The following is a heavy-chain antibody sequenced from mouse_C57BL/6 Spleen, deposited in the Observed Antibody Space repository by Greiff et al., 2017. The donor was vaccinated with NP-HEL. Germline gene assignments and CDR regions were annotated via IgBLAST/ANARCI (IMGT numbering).Heavy chain of an antibody. CDR2: IHPNSGST. V-gene: IGHV1-64*01. Sequence: QVQLQQPGAELVKPGASVKLSCKASGYTFTSYWMHWVKQRPGQGLEWIGMIHPNSGSTNYNEKFKSKATLTVDKSSSTAYMQLSSLTSEDSAFYYCAREGGLGIITTVVATSVLYFDYWGQGTTLTVSS. D-gene: IGHD1-1*01. CDR3: AREGGLGIITTVVATSVLYFDY. CDR1: GYTFTSYW. J-gene: IGHJ2*01.